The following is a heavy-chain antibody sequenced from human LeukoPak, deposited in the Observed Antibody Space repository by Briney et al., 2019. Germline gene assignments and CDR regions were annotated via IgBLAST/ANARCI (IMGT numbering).Heavy chain of an antibody. D-gene: IGHD5-18*01. CDR2: IRSKTYGGTT. CDR1: GFTFGDYV. V-gene: IGHV3-49*04. Sequence: GGSLRLSCKASGFTFGDYVMNWARQAPGRGLEWVGFIRSKTYGGTTEYGASVKGRFTISRDDSKSIAYLQMNSLKTEDTAVYHCARDLGEYSYGYDGFDYWGQGTLVTVSS. J-gene: IGHJ4*02. CDR3: ARDLGEYSYGYDGFDY.